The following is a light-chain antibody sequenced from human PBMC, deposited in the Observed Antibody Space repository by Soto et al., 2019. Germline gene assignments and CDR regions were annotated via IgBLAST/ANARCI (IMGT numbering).Light chain of an antibody. CDR1: QSVSSK. Sequence: DIEMTQSPATLSVSVGERVTISCRASQSVSSKLAWYQQKPGQAPKLLIYRASSIASGITDRFSGSGSGTDFTLTISSLEPEDFAVYYCQQYGSSPQTFGQGTKVDI. V-gene: IGKV1-5*03. J-gene: IGKJ1*01. CDR2: RAS. CDR3: QQYGSSPQT.